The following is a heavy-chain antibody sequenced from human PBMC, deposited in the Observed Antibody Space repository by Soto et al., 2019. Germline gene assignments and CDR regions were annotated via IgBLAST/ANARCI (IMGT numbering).Heavy chain of an antibody. CDR2: ISYDGSNK. Sequence: GGSLRLSCAASGFTFSSYGMHWVRQAPGKGLEWVAVISYDGSNKYYADSVKGRFTISRDNSKNTLYLQMNSLRAEDTAVYYCAKDYRIGTYDLPSYYFDYWGQGTLVTVSS. D-gene: IGHD3-3*01. CDR3: AKDYRIGTYDLPSYYFDY. V-gene: IGHV3-30*18. J-gene: IGHJ4*02. CDR1: GFTFSSYG.